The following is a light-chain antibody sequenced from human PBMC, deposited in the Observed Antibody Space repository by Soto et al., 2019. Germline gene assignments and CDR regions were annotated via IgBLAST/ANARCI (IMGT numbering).Light chain of an antibody. Sequence: EIVLTQSPGTLSLSPGERATLSCRASQSVSSSYLAWYQQKPGQAPRLLIFGASSRATGIPDRFSGSGSGTDFTLTISRLEPEDFAVYYCQHYGSSPLTFGGGIKVEIK. J-gene: IGKJ4*01. CDR1: QSVSSSY. CDR2: GAS. V-gene: IGKV3-20*01. CDR3: QHYGSSPLT.